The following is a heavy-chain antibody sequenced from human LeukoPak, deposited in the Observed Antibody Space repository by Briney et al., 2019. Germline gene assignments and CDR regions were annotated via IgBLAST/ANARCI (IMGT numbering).Heavy chain of an antibody. CDR1: GGSIRSGDYS. J-gene: IGHJ6*02. Sequence: SETLSLTCTVSGGSIRSGDYSWNWIRQHPGKGLEWIGYIYYSGSTYYNPSLTSRVTMSVDTSKNQFSLKLSSVTAADTAIYYCARDHTETSSLNFRNYYYYGMDIWGQGTTDIVSS. V-gene: IGHV4-31*03. CDR2: IYYSGST. CDR3: ARDHTETSSLNFRNYYYYGMDI. D-gene: IGHD4-11*01.